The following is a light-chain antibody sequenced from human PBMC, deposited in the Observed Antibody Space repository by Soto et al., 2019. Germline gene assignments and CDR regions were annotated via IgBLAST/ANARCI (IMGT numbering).Light chain of an antibody. CDR2: GAS. CDR3: QQYNNWPPYT. CDR1: QSVSSI. Sequence: EIVMTQSPATLSVSPGERATLSCRASQSVSSILAWYQQKPDQAPRLLIYGASTRATGIPARFSGGGSGTEFTLTISSLQSEDFAVYYCQQYNNWPPYTFGQGTKLEIK. V-gene: IGKV3D-15*01. J-gene: IGKJ2*01.